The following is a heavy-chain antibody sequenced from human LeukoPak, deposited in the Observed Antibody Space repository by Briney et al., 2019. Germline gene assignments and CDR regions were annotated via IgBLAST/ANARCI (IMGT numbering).Heavy chain of an antibody. CDR3: ARGLGYCSSTSCPIA. J-gene: IGHJ5*02. D-gene: IGHD2-2*01. CDR2: IIPIFGTA. Sequence: PAASVKVSCKASGGTFSSYAISWVRQAPGQGLEWMGGIIPIFGTANYAQKFQGRVTITADESTSTAYMELSSMRSEDTAVYYCARGLGYCSSTSCPIAWGQGTLVTVSS. CDR1: GGTFSSYA. V-gene: IGHV1-69*13.